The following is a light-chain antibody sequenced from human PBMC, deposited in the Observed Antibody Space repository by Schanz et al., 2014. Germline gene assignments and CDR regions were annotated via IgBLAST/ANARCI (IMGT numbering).Light chain of an antibody. Sequence: QSVLTQPPSVSGAPGQRVTISCTGSSSNIGAGYDVHWYQQFPGTAPKLLIYGNINRPSGVPDRISGSKSGTSASLAITGLQAEDEADYYCQSFDSSLRDVFGGGTKLTVL. CDR3: QSFDSSLRDV. CDR1: SSNIGAGYD. V-gene: IGLV1-40*01. J-gene: IGLJ3*02. CDR2: GNI.